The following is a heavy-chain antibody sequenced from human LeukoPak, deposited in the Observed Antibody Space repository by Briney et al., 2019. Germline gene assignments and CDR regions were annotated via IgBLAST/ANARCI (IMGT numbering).Heavy chain of an antibody. J-gene: IGHJ4*02. CDR3: ARNWYGSSWSEQIYYFDY. D-gene: IGHD6-13*01. CDR2: IYDSGST. Sequence: SETLSLTCAVSGGSINNYYWSWIRQPPGKGLEWIGYIYDSGSTNYNPSLKSRVTTSLDTSKNQVSLELSSVTAADTAVYYCARNWYGSSWSEQIYYFDYWGQGTLVTVSS. V-gene: IGHV4-59*01. CDR1: GGSINNYY.